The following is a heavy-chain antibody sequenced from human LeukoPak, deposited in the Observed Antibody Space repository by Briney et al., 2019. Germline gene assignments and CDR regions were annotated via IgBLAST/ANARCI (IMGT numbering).Heavy chain of an antibody. CDR1: GYTFTGYY. CDR2: INPNSGGT. V-gene: IGHV1-2*02. J-gene: IGHJ4*02. CDR3: ARDSLYCSSTSCYPHYYFDY. Sequence: ASVKVSCKASGYTFTGYYMHWVRQATGQGLEWMGWINPNSGGTNYAQKFQGRVTMTRDTSISTAYMELSRLRSDDTAVYYCARDSLYCSSTSCYPHYYFDYWGQGTLVTVSS. D-gene: IGHD2-2*01.